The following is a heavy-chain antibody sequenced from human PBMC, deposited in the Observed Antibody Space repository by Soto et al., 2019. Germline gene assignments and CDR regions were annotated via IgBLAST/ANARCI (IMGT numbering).Heavy chain of an antibody. CDR3: AKDRGGDCPDNSCYFGADY. CDR1: GFPFSSDG. CDR2: ISDTGSSH. D-gene: IGHD2-2*01. V-gene: IGHV3-30*18. J-gene: IGHJ4*02. Sequence: GGSLILSWVCSGFPFSSDGMHWVRPAPGKGLDCVAVISDTGSSHYYAASVEGRFTISRENSKNTLSLHMDRLRVEDTAVYYCAKDRGGDCPDNSCYFGADYWGQGTPVTVSS.